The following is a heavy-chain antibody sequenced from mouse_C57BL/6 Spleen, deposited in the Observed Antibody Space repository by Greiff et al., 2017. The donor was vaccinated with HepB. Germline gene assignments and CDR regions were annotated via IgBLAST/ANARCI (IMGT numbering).Heavy chain of an antibody. Sequence: VKLMESGPGLVQPSQSLSITCTVSGFSLTSYGVHWVRQSPGKGLEWLGVIWRGGSTDYNAAFMSRLSITKDNSKSLVFFKMNSLQADDTAIYYCAKNYGSSYVGYFDVWGTGTTVTVSS. V-gene: IGHV2-5*01. CDR2: IWRGGST. CDR3: AKNYGSSYVGYFDV. D-gene: IGHD1-1*01. J-gene: IGHJ1*03. CDR1: GFSLTSYG.